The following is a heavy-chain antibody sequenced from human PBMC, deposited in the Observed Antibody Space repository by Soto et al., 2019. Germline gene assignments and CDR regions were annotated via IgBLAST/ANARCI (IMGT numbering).Heavy chain of an antibody. CDR3: ATNTYYDILTPGHGMDV. CDR2: INPSGGST. CDR1: GYTFTSYY. Sequence: ASVKVSCKASGYTFTSYYMHWVRQAPGQGLEWMGIINPSGGSTSYAQKFQGRVTMTRDTSTSTVYMELSSLRSEDTAVYYCATNTYYDILTPGHGMDVWGQGTTVTVSS. D-gene: IGHD3-9*01. V-gene: IGHV1-46*03. J-gene: IGHJ6*02.